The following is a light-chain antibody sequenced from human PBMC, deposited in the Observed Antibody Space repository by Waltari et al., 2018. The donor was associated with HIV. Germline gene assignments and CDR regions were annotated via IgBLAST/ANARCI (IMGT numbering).Light chain of an antibody. CDR2: GSS. CDR3: QQAKTFPVT. J-gene: IGKJ5*01. Sequence: DIQMTQSPSSVAASVGDRVTITCRASQGISGLLAWYQQKPGQAPKLLIYGSSNLQSGVPSRFSGSGSGTDFTLTINRLQPEDFATYFCQQAKTFPVTFGQGTRLEIK. CDR1: QGISGL. V-gene: IGKV1-12*01.